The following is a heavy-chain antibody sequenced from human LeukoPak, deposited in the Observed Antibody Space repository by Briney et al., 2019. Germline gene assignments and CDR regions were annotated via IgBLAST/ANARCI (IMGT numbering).Heavy chain of an antibody. CDR3: ARGGTVAGLYYFDY. CDR2: ISSSSSTI. J-gene: IGHJ4*02. Sequence: GGSLRLSCAASGFTFSSYSMNWVRQAPGKGLEWVSYISSSSSTIYYADSVKGRFTISRDNAKNSLYLRMNSLRAEDTAVYYCARGGTVAGLYYFDYWGQGTLVTVSS. V-gene: IGHV3-48*01. D-gene: IGHD6-19*01. CDR1: GFTFSSYS.